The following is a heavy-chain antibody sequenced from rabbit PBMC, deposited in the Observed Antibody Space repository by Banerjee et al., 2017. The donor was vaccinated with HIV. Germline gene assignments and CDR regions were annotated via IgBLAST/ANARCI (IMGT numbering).Heavy chain of an antibody. V-gene: IGHV1S40*01. CDR1: GFSFSSSYD. CDR3: ARGEYGGGYDFNL. Sequence: QQLVESGGGLVQPGASLTLTCTASGFSFSSSYDMCWVRQAPGKGLEWIGCIFTGSGSTYYASWAKGRFTISKTSSTTVTLQMTSLTAADTATYFCARGEYGGGYDFNLWGPGTLVTVS. CDR2: IFTGSGST. J-gene: IGHJ4*01. D-gene: IGHD1-1*01.